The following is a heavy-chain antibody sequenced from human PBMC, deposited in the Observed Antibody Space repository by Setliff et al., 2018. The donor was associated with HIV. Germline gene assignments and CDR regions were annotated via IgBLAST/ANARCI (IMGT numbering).Heavy chain of an antibody. CDR1: GDSVSSSNW. J-gene: IGHJ6*03. V-gene: IGHV4-4*02. Sequence: TSETLSLTCAVSGDSVSSSNWWNWVRQPPGKGLEWIGEIDHSGSTNYNPSLKSRVTISVDKSKNQFSLKLNSVTAADTAVYYCARATYTLQFLKWSPDSSLYYYYMDVWGKGTTVTVSS. CDR3: ARATYTLQFLKWSPDSSLYYYYMDV. D-gene: IGHD3-3*01. CDR2: IDHSGST.